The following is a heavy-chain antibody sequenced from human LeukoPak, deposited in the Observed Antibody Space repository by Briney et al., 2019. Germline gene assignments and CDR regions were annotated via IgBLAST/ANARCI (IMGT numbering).Heavy chain of an antibody. Sequence: PSETLSLTCTVSGGSISSSSYYWGWIRQPPGKGLEWIGSIYYSGSTYYNPSLKSRVTISVDTSKNQFSLKLSSVTAADTAVYYCARLTYYYGSGSYLDPQNYYYYYMDVWGKGTTVTISS. V-gene: IGHV4-39*01. CDR1: GGSISSSSYY. CDR3: ARLTYYYGSGSYLDPQNYYYYYMDV. D-gene: IGHD3-10*01. J-gene: IGHJ6*03. CDR2: IYYSGST.